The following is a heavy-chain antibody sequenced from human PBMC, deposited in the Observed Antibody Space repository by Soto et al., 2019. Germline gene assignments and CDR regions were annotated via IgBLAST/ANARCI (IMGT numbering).Heavy chain of an antibody. CDR3: ARFTYKSGFNWFDP. CDR1: GASLNSDY. V-gene: IGHV4-59*03. Sequence: QVQLQESGPGLVKPSETLSLTCTVSGASLNSDYLSWIRQSPGKGLEWIGYIYHMGGTDYNPSLKSRVTISIDKSKNQFSLNLRSVTAADTAVYFCARFTYKSGFNWFDPWGQGTQVTVSS. D-gene: IGHD5-12*01. CDR2: IYHMGGT. J-gene: IGHJ5*02.